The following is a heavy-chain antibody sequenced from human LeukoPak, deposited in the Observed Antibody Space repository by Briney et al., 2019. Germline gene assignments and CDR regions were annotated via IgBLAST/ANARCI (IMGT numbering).Heavy chain of an antibody. V-gene: IGHV1-2*02. CDR2: INPNSGGT. Sequence: ASVKVSCKASGYTFTGYYMHWVRQAPGQGLEWMGWINPNSGGTNYAQKFQGRVTMTRDTSISTAYMELSRLRSDDTAVYYCARDPESYYESSGYSHWFDYWGQGTLVTVSS. CDR3: ARDPESYYESSGYSHWFDY. J-gene: IGHJ4*02. D-gene: IGHD3-22*01. CDR1: GYTFTGYY.